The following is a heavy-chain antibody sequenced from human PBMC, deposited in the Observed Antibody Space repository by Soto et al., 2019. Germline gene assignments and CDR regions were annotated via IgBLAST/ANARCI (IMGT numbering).Heavy chain of an antibody. CDR2: IIPIFGTA. D-gene: IGHD3-22*01. V-gene: IGHV1-69*12. J-gene: IGHJ6*02. CDR1: GGTFSSYA. CDR3: ARAYYYDSSGYYYFYYYYGMDV. Sequence: QVQLVQSGAEVKKPGSSVKVSCKASGGTFSSYAISWVRQAPGQGLEWMGGIIPIFGTANYAQKFQGRVTITADESTSTAYMELSSLRSEDTAVYYCARAYYYDSSGYYYFYYYYGMDVWGQGTTVTVSS.